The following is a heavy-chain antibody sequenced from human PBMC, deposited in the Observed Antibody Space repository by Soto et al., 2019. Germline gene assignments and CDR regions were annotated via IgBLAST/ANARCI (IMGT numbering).Heavy chain of an antibody. D-gene: IGHD3-10*01. Sequence: QVQLVQSGAEVKKPGSSVKVSCKASGGTLSSYAISWVRQAPGQGLEWMGGNIPIFGTANYAQKFQGRVTITADESTSTAYMELSSLRSEDTAVYYCARAATMVRGVIIKGYYYYGMDVWGQGTTVTVSS. CDR3: ARAATMVRGVIIKGYYYYGMDV. J-gene: IGHJ6*02. V-gene: IGHV1-69*01. CDR1: GGTLSSYA. CDR2: NIPIFGTA.